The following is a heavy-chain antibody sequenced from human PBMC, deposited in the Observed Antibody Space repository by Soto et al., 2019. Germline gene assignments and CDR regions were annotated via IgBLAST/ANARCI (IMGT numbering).Heavy chain of an antibody. D-gene: IGHD3-22*01. Sequence: GGSLRLSCAASGFTFSSYSMNWVRQAPGKGLEWVSYISRSSSTIYYADSVKGRFTISRDNAKNSLYLQMSSLRAEDTAVYYCARGRDDSLIDYWGQGTLVTVS. V-gene: IGHV3-48*01. CDR1: GFTFSSYS. CDR2: ISRSSSTI. J-gene: IGHJ4*02. CDR3: ARGRDDSLIDY.